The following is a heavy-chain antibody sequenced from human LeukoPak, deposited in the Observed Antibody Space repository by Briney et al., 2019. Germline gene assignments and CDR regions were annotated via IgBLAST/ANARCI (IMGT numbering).Heavy chain of an antibody. CDR2: IYTSGST. CDR1: GSSISSYY. CDR3: ARAGCSSTSCPYWYFDL. J-gene: IGHJ2*01. Sequence: SETLSLTCTVSGSSISSYYWSWIRQPAGKGQEWIGRIYTSGSTNYNPSLKSRVTISVDKSKNQFSLKLSSVTAADTAVYYCARAGCSSTSCPYWYFDLWGRGTLFTVSS. V-gene: IGHV4-4*07. D-gene: IGHD2-2*01.